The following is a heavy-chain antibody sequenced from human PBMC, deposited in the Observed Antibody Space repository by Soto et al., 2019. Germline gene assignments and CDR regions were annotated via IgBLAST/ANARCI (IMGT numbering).Heavy chain of an antibody. V-gene: IGHV1-24*01. D-gene: IGHD3-3*01. CDR2: INPYNGNT. Sequence: ASVKVSCKVSGYTLTELSMHWVRQAPGKGLEWMGGINPYNGNTNYAQKLQGRVTMTTDTSTSTAYMELRSLRSDDTAVYYCARDQGYYDFTLYYYGTDVWGQGTTVTVSS. CDR1: GYTLTELS. CDR3: ARDQGYYDFTLYYYGTDV. J-gene: IGHJ6*02.